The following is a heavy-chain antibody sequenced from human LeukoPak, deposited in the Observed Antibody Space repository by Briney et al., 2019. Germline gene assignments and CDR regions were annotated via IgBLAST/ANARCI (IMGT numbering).Heavy chain of an antibody. CDR2: ISAYNGNT. D-gene: IGHD2-2*01. V-gene: IGHV1-18*01. CDR1: GYTFTSYG. Sequence: ASVKVSCKASGYTFTSYGISWVRQAPGQGLEWMGWISAYNGNTNYAQKLQGRVTMTTDTSTSTAYMELRSLRSDDTAVYYCARDGAGNLDIVVVPAEIDYWGQGTLATVSS. J-gene: IGHJ4*02. CDR3: ARDGAGNLDIVVVPAEIDY.